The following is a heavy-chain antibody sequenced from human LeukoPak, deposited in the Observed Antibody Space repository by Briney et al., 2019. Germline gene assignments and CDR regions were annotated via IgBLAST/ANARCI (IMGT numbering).Heavy chain of an antibody. Sequence: GRSLRLSCAASGFTFSSYGMHWVRQAPGKGLEWVANIKQDGSEKYYVDSVKGRFTISRDNAKNSLYLQMNSLRAEDTAVYYCARIRGLNWFDPWGQGTLVTVSS. CDR1: GFTFSSYG. CDR2: IKQDGSEK. V-gene: IGHV3-7*01. J-gene: IGHJ5*02. CDR3: ARIRGLNWFDP.